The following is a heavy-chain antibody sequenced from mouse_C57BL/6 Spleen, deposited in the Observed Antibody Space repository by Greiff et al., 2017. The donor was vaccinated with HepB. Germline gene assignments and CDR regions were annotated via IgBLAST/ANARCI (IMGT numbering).Heavy chain of an antibody. J-gene: IGHJ4*01. D-gene: IGHD2-3*01. V-gene: IGHV5-9-1*02. CDR3: TRPVYDGYLMDY. CDR1: GFTFSSYA. Sequence: DVHLVESGEGLVKPGGSLKLSCAASGFTFSSYAMSWVRQTPEKRLEWVAYISSGGDYIYYADTVKGRFTISRDNARNTLYLQMSSLKSEDTAMYYCTRPVYDGYLMDYWGQGTSVTVSS. CDR2: ISSGGDYI.